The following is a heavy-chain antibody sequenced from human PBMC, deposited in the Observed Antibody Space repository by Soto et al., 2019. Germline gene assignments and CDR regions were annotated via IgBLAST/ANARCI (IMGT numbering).Heavy chain of an antibody. Sequence: QVQLQQWGAGLLKPSETLSLTCAVYGGSFSGYYRNWIRQPPGKGLEWMGEINHSGSTNYNPSLKRRVTLSVDASKNQFSLKLSSVTAADTAVYYCARGWGRIFDYWGQGTLVTVSS. CDR2: INHSGST. CDR1: GGSFSGYY. D-gene: IGHD7-27*01. CDR3: ARGWGRIFDY. V-gene: IGHV4-34*01. J-gene: IGHJ4*02.